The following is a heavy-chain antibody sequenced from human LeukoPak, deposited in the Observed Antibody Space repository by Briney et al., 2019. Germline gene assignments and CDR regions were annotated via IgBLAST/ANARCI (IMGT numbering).Heavy chain of an antibody. CDR2: FDPEDGET. V-gene: IGHV1-24*01. J-gene: IGHJ6*02. D-gene: IGHD4-17*01. Sequence: ASVKVSCKVSGYTLTELSMHWVRQAPGKGLEWMGGFDPEDGETTYAQKFQGRVTMTEDTSTDTAYMELSSLRSEDTAVYYCATGMTTVTNYYYYGMDVWGQGTTVTVSS. CDR1: GYTLTELS. CDR3: ATGMTTVTNYYYYGMDV.